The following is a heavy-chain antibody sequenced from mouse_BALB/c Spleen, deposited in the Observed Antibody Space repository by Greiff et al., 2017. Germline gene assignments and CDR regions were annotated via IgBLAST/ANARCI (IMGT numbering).Heavy chain of an antibody. CDR2: IEGDGST. J-gene: IGHJ3*01. V-gene: IGHV2-6-7*01. CDR3: ARGFAY. Sequence: VQLLQSGPGLVAPSPSLSITCTASGFSLTGYGVNWVRQTPGKGLEWLGMIEGDGSTDYNSALKSRLSISKDNSKSQVFLKMNSLQTDDTARYYCARGFAYWGQGTLVTVSA. CDR1: GFSLTGYG.